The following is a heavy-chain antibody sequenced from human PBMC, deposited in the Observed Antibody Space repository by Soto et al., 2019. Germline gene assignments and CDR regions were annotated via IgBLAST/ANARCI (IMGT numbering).Heavy chain of an antibody. CDR3: MKDRHYYDSNLAYGMDV. CDR2: ISGGGEST. J-gene: IGHJ6*04. D-gene: IGHD3-22*01. Sequence: GGSLRLSCAASGFTFDNYAVSWVRQAPGKGLEWVSTISGGGESTYYADSVKGRFTISRDNSKNTLYLQMNSLRAEDTAVYYCMKDRHYYDSNLAYGMDVWGKGTTVTVSS. CDR1: GFTFDNYA. V-gene: IGHV3-23*01.